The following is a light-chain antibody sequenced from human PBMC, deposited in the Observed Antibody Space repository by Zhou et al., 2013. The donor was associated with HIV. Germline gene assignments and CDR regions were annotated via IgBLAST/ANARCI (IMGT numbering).Light chain of an antibody. Sequence: DIQMTQSPSSLSASVGDRVTITCRASQSISNYLNWYQQIPGKAPKLLIYDASSLQSGVPSRFSGSGSGTEFTLIINSLQPDDFATYSCQHYYTSSLTFGAGPRWRSN. CDR1: QSISNY. J-gene: IGKJ4*01. CDR3: QHYYTSSLT. CDR2: DAS. V-gene: IGKV1-39*01.